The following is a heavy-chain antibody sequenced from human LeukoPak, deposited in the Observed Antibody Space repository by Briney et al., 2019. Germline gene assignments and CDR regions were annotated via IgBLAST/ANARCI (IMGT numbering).Heavy chain of an antibody. V-gene: IGHV3-15*01. CDR1: GFTFSNAW. Sequence: PGGSLRLSCAASGFTFSNAWMSWVRQAPGKGLEWVGRIKSKTDGGTTDYAAPVKGRFTISRDDSKNTLYLQMNSLKTEDTAVYYCTTDVIRRWELLPRAFDIWGQGTMVTVSS. J-gene: IGHJ3*02. D-gene: IGHD1-26*01. CDR3: TTDVIRRWELLPRAFDI. CDR2: IKSKTDGGTT.